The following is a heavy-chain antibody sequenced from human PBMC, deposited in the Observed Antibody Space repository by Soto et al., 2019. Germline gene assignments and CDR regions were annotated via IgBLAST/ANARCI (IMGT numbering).Heavy chain of an antibody. CDR3: ARGSTTEKVDS. CDR2: VHDSWGS. V-gene: IGHV4-59*08. CDR1: GGSIISYY. Sequence: SETLSLTCTVSGGSIISYYWSWIRQPPWKGLEWIGYVHDSWGSHYNPSLKSRVAISLDTSKSQFSLKLTSVTAADTAVYYCARGSTTEKVDSWGQGTLVTVS. D-gene: IGHD4-17*01. J-gene: IGHJ4*02.